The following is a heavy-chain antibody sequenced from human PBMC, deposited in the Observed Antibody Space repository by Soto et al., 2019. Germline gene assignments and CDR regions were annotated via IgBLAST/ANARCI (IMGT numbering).Heavy chain of an antibody. CDR1: GFTFSNAW. CDR3: TTDNVLMVYATYYYYGMDV. D-gene: IGHD2-8*01. CDR2: IKSKTDGGTT. J-gene: IGHJ6*02. V-gene: IGHV3-15*07. Sequence: GGSLRLSCAASGFTFSNAWMNWVRQAPGKGLEWVGRIKSKTDGGTTDYAAPVKGRFTISRDDSKNTLYLQMNSLKTEDTAVYYCTTDNVLMVYATYYYYGMDVWGQGTTVTVSS.